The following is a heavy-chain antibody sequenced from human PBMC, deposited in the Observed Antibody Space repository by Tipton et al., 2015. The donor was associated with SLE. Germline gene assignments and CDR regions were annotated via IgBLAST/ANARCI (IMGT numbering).Heavy chain of an antibody. V-gene: IGHV4-39*01. CDR1: GGSIRGSPYY. CDR2: VLHSGVT. J-gene: IGHJ4*02. D-gene: IGHD6-19*01. Sequence: TLSLTCTVSGGSIRGSPYYWNWIRQAPGKGLEWLGSVLHSGVTYFNPSLKTRVSISLDTSKNQFFLRLTSVTAADTAVYYCAKTVAGAAYLFDLWGQGTLVTVSS. CDR3: AKTVAGAAYLFDL.